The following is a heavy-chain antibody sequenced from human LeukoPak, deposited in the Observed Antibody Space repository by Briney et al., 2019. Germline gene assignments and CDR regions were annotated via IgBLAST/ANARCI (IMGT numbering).Heavy chain of an antibody. CDR1: GFTVSSNY. Sequence: GGSLRLACAASGFTVSSNYMSWVRQAPGKGLEWVSIIYSGGSTYYADSVKGRFTISRDNSKNTLYLQMNSLRAEDTAVYYCVRGDYGDYTLFDYWGQGTLVTVSS. D-gene: IGHD4-17*01. V-gene: IGHV3-53*01. CDR3: VRGDYGDYTLFDY. J-gene: IGHJ4*02. CDR2: IYSGGST.